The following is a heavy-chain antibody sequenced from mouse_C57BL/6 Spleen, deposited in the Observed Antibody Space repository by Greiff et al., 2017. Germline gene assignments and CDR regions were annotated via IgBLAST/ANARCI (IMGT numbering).Heavy chain of an antibody. CDR2: IDPETGGT. CDR1: GYTFTDYE. V-gene: IGHV1-15*01. Sequence: VKLQESGAELVRPGASVTLSCKASGYTFTDYEMHWVKQTPVHGLEWIGAIDPETGGTAYNQKFKGKAILTADKSSSTAYMELRSLTSEDSAVYYCTGGYYVFDYRGQGTTLTVSS. CDR3: TGGYYVFDY. J-gene: IGHJ2*01. D-gene: IGHD2-3*01.